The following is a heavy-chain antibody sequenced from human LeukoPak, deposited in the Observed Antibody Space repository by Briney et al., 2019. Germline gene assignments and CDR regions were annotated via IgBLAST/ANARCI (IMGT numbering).Heavy chain of an antibody. J-gene: IGHJ4*02. CDR3: ARGRGVGRQLVLYYFDY. CDR1: GGSISSGSYY. D-gene: IGHD6-13*01. CDR2: IYTSGST. V-gene: IGHV4-61*02. Sequence: PSETLSLTCTVSGGSISSGSYYWSWIRQPAGKGLEWIGRIYTSGSTNYNPSLKSRVTISVDTSKNQFSLKLSSVTAADTAVYYCARGRGVGRQLVLYYFDYWGQGTLVTVSS.